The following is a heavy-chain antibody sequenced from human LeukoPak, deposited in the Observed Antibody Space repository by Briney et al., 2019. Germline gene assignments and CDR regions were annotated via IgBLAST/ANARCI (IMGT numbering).Heavy chain of an antibody. D-gene: IGHD1-26*01. CDR1: GFTFSSYS. Sequence: GGSLRLSCAASGFTFSSYSMNWVRQAPGKGLEWVSSISSSSSYIYYADSVKGRFTISRDNAKNSLYLQMNSLRAEDTAVYYCARGSDSRVYYYGMDVWGQGTTVTVSS. CDR2: ISSSSSYI. CDR3: ARGSDSRVYYYGMDV. J-gene: IGHJ6*02. V-gene: IGHV3-21*01.